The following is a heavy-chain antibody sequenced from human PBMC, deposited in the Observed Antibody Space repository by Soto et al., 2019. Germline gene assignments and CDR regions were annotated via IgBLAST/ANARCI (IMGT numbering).Heavy chain of an antibody. D-gene: IGHD3-22*01. J-gene: IGHJ4*02. Sequence: SVQVSFRASGYAFTSYDINWVRQAPGQGLGWMGWISAYTGNTNYAQKLQGRVTMTTDTSTSTAYMELRSLRSDDTAVYYCAKSFFYDSSGYPTLFDYWGQGTLVTVSS. CDR2: ISAYTGNT. V-gene: IGHV1-18*04. CDR3: AKSFFYDSSGYPTLFDY. CDR1: GYAFTSYD.